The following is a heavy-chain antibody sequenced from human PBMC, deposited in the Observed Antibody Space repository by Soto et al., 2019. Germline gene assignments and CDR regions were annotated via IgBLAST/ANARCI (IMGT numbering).Heavy chain of an antibody. CDR3: AKARCSTTNCYVPDY. Sequence: EVQLLESGGGLVQPGGSLRLSCAASGFTFSTYTMSWDRRAPGKGLEWVSAISGSGASPSYADSVQGRFTISRDNPKRTLYLQMNNLRAEDTAVYYCAKARCSTTNCYVPDYWGQGTLVTVSS. D-gene: IGHD2-2*01. J-gene: IGHJ4*02. V-gene: IGHV3-23*01. CDR2: ISGSGASP. CDR1: GFTFSTYT.